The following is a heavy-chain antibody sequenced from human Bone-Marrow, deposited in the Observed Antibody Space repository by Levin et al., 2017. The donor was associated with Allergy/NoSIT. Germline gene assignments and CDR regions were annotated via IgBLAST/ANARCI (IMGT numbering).Heavy chain of an antibody. J-gene: IGHJ4*02. CDR1: GFTFSSYG. CDR2: IWYDGSNK. CDR3: ARPPEGYSSGYGGFDY. D-gene: IGHD6-19*01. V-gene: IGHV3-33*01. Sequence: GGSLRLSCAASGFTFSSYGMHWVRQAPGKGLEWVAFIWYDGSNKYYADSVKGRFTISRDNSKNTLYLQMNSLRAEDTAVYYCARPPEGYSSGYGGFDYWGQGTLVTVSS.